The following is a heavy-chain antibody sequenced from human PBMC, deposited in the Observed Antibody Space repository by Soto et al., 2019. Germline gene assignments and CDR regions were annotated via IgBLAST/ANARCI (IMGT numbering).Heavy chain of an antibody. CDR3: ARDAPPYDY. J-gene: IGHJ4*02. CDR1: GVNFRSYS. V-gene: IGHV3-48*01. Sequence: GGSLRLSFAASGVNFRSYSMNWVLQAPGKELERVSYISSSSSTIYYADYVKGRFTISRDNAKNSLYLQMNCLSVEVTAVYFFARDAPPYDYWGQGTLVTVSS. CDR2: ISSSSSTI.